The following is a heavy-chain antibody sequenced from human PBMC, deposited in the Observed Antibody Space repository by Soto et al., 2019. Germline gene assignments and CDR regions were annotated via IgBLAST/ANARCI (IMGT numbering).Heavy chain of an antibody. CDR2: ISAYNGNT. CDR3: ASASSLYSSSWFDY. J-gene: IGHJ4*02. CDR1: GYTFTSYG. Sequence: VASVKVSCKASGYTFTSYGISWVRQAPGQGLEWMGWISAYNGNTNYAQKLQGRVTMTTDTSTSTAYMELRSLRSDDTAVYYCASASSLYSSSWFDYWGQGTLVTVSS. V-gene: IGHV1-18*01. D-gene: IGHD6-13*01.